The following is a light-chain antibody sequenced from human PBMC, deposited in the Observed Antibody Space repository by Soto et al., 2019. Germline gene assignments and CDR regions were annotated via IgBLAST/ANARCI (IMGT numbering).Light chain of an antibody. J-gene: IGKJ5*01. CDR3: QHFGGTTFT. V-gene: IGKV3-20*01. Sequence: IGWTQSPGTLSLSPGEGATLSCRASQSVSSSYIAWYQQRPGQTPSLLIYGASTRATGIPDRFSGSGSGTHFTLTISRLEPGDFAVYYCQHFGGTTFTFGQGTRLEIK. CDR1: QSVSSSY. CDR2: GAS.